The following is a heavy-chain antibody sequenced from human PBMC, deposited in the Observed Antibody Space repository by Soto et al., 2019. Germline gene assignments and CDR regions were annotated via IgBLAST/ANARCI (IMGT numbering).Heavy chain of an antibody. CDR2: ISYDGSNK. D-gene: IGHD2-2*01. V-gene: IGHV3-30*18. J-gene: IGHJ4*02. CDR1: GFTFSSYG. Sequence: QVQLVESGGGVVQPGRSLRLSCAASGFTFSSYGMHWVRQAPGKGLEWVAVISYDGSNKYYADSVKGRFTISRDNSKNTLYQQMNSLRAEDTAVYYCEKDQSDIVVVPGAVDYWGQGTLVTVSS. CDR3: EKDQSDIVVVPGAVDY.